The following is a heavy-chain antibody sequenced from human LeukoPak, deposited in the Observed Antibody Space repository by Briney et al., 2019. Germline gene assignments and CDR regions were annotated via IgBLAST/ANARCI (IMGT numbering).Heavy chain of an antibody. CDR1: GFTFSSYA. J-gene: IGHJ4*02. CDR3: ARDFRPEVGATTAYDY. D-gene: IGHD1-26*01. CDR2: ISYDGSNK. V-gene: IGHV3-30*04. Sequence: GGSLRLSCAASGFTFSSYAMHWGCQAPGKGLEWVAVISYDGSNKYYADSVKGRFTISRDNSKNTLYLQMNSLRAEDTAVYYCARDFRPEVGATTAYDYWGQGTLVTVS.